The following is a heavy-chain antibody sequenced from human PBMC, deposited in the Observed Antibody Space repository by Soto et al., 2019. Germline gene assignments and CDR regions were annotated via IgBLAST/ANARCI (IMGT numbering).Heavy chain of an antibody. J-gene: IGHJ6*02. CDR1: GGTFSSYA. V-gene: IGHV1-69*01. D-gene: IGHD2-15*01. CDR2: IIPIFGTA. CDR3: ARGYFSGGSSYSNYYYGMDV. Sequence: QVQLVQSGAEVKKPRSSVNVSCKASGGTFSSYAISWVRQAPGQGLEWMGGIIPIFGTANYAQKFQGRVTITADESTSTAYMELSSLRSEDTAGYYCARGYFSGGSSYSNYYYGMDVWGQGTTVTVSS.